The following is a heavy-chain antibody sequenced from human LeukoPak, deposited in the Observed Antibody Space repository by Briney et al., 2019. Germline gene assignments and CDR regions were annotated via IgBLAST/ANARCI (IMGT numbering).Heavy chain of an antibody. D-gene: IGHD3-10*01. V-gene: IGHV3-30*18. CDR2: ISYDGSNK. J-gene: IGHJ4*02. CDR3: AKDYGSGSYKVDY. Sequence: GGSLRLSCAASGFTFRSSWMHWVRQAPGKGLEWVAVISYDGSNKYYADSVKGRFTISRDNSKNTLYLQMNSLRAEDTAVYCCAKDYGSGSYKVDYWGQGTLVTVSS. CDR1: GFTFRSSW.